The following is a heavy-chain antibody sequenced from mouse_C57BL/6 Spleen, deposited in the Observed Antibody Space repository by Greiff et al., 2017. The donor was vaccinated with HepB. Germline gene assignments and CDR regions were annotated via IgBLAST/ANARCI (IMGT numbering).Heavy chain of an antibody. J-gene: IGHJ1*03. CDR3: ARSVSLRYWYFDV. D-gene: IGHD1-1*01. CDR1: GYTFTSYW. Sequence: QVQLQQPGTELVKPGASVKLSCKASGYTFTSYWKHWVKQRPGQGLEWIGNINPSNGGTNYNEKFKSKATLTVDKSSSTAYMQLSSLTSEDSAVYYCARSVSLRYWYFDVWGTGTTVTVSS. CDR2: INPSNGGT. V-gene: IGHV1-53*01.